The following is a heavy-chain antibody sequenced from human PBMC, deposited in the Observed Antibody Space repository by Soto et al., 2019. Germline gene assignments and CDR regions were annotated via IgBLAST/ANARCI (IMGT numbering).Heavy chain of an antibody. CDR3: ARPGPPGYSYGYPSRDGGVDYYGMDV. D-gene: IGHD5-18*01. CDR1: GGTFSSYA. J-gene: IGHJ6*02. V-gene: IGHV1-69*13. CDR2: VIPIFGTA. Sequence: ASVKVSCKASGGTFSSYAISWVRQAPGQGLEWMGGVIPIFGTANYAQKFQGRVTITADESTSTAYMELSSLRSEDTAVYYCARPGPPGYSYGYPSRDGGVDYYGMDVWGQGTTVTLSS.